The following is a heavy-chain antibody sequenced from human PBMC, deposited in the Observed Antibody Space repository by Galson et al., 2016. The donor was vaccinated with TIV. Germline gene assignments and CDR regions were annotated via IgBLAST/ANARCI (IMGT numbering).Heavy chain of an antibody. CDR2: ISGYSVNT. V-gene: IGHV1-18*01. J-gene: IGHJ6*03. Sequence: SVKVSCKASGYTFNNFGITWVRQAPGQGLEWMGWISGYSVNTNYAQKFQGRVTMTTDTSTSTAYMELRSLGSDDTAVYYCSRVPHSTYCSTSTCKGYYLDVGGRGTTVTVSS. D-gene: IGHD2-2*01. CDR3: SRVPHSTYCSTSTCKGYYLDV. CDR1: GYTFNNFG.